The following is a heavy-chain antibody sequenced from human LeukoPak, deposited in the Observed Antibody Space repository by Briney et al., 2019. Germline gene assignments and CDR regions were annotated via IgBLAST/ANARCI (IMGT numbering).Heavy chain of an antibody. CDR2: IFPIFGTA. Sequence: SVKVSCKASGGTFSSYVISWVRQAPGQGLEWMGGIFPIFGTANYAQNFQGRVTITADKSTSTAYMELSSLRSDDTAVYYCARFRQWVSHDAFDIWGQGTMVTVSS. V-gene: IGHV1-69*06. CDR1: GGTFSSYV. CDR3: ARFRQWVSHDAFDI. D-gene: IGHD6-19*01. J-gene: IGHJ3*02.